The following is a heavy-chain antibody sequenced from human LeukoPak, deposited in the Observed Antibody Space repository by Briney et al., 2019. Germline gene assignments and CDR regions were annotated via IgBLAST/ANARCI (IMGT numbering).Heavy chain of an antibody. CDR2: LSYDGSNE. D-gene: IGHD2-15*01. J-gene: IGHJ5*02. CDR3: AKSGSTYCSGGSCYSNWFDP. Sequence: PGRSLRLSCAASGFSLSSYGMHWVRQAPGKGLEWVAVLSYDGSNEYYGDSVKGRFTISRDNSKNTPYLQMNSLRAEDTAVYYCAKSGSTYCSGGSCYSNWFDPWGQGTLVTVSS. CDR1: GFSLSSYG. V-gene: IGHV3-30*18.